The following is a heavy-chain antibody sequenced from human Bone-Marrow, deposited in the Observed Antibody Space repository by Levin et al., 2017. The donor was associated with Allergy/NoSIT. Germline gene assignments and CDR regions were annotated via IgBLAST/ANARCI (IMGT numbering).Heavy chain of an antibody. CDR1: GGSVTNYY. V-gene: IGHV4-4*07. Sequence: KPSETLSLVCNVSGGSVTNYYWTWIRQPAGKGLEWIGRLSPDGNTNYKPSLRSRVSMSVDTSKKQISLKLTSVSAADTATYFCARDDLIAPRWFGLWGRGTPVTVSS. CDR2: LSPDGNT. CDR3: ARDDLIAPRWFGL. J-gene: IGHJ2*01. D-gene: IGHD3-10*01.